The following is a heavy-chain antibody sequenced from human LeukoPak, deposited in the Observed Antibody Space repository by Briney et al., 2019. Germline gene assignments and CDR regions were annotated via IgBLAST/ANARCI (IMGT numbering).Heavy chain of an antibody. CDR2: ISGGSDTI. CDR3: ARDSFFASDM. Sequence: PGGSLRLSCAVSGFTFSSYSTNWVRQAPGKGLEWISYISGGSDTITYSGSVKGRFTISRDNAESSLYLQMNSLRDEDTAVYYCARDSFFASDMWGRGTLVTVSS. CDR1: GFTFSSYS. J-gene: IGHJ3*02. V-gene: IGHV3-48*02.